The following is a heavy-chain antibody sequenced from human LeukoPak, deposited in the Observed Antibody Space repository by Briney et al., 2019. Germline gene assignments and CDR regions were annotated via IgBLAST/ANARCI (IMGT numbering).Heavy chain of an antibody. Sequence: GGSLRLSCAASGFDLSTYEMNWVRQAPGKGLEWIADITISGHTKNYADSVKGRFTISRDSARTSLYLQMNSLRVEDTGVYYCARGDPHADLWGQGTLVTVSS. V-gene: IGHV3-48*03. CDR2: ITISGHTK. CDR3: ARGDPHADL. J-gene: IGHJ5*02. CDR1: GFDLSTYE.